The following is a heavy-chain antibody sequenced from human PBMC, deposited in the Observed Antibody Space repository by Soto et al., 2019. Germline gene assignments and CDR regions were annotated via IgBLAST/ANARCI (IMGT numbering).Heavy chain of an antibody. CDR1: GFTFSSYA. CDR2: IGVSSDA. V-gene: IGHV3-23*01. J-gene: IGHJ4*02. Sequence: GGSLRLSCAASGFTFSSYAMSWARQAPGKGLEWVSSIGVSSDAYYADSVKGRFTISRDNSRNTLYLQMNSLRAEDTALYYCAKNYFFDSWGQGTLVTISS. CDR3: AKNYFFDS.